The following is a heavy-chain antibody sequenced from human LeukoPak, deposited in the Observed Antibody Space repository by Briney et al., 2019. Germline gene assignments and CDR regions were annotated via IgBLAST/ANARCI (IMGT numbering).Heavy chain of an antibody. D-gene: IGHD3-22*01. J-gene: IGHJ4*02. CDR2: ISYDGSNK. CDR3: AREIGTPYYDSSGYLDY. CDR1: GFTFSSYG. Sequence: GGSLRLSCAASGFTFSSYGMHWVRQAPGKGLEWVAVISYDGSNKYYADSVKGRFTISRDNSKNTLYLQMNSLRAEDTAVYYCAREIGTPYYDSSGYLDYWGQGTLVTVSS. V-gene: IGHV3-30*03.